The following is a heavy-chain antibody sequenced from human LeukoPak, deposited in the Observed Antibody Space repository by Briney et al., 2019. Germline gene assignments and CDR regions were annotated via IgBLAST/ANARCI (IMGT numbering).Heavy chain of an antibody. CDR1: GITFGSYW. J-gene: IGHJ5*02. Sequence: GGSLRLSCAASGITFGSYWMTWVRQAPGEGLECVANIKPDGSEKHYVDSVEGRFTISRDNAKNSLFLEMNSLRAEDTAVYYCARVKYSSGWYWFDPWGQGTLVTVSS. CDR3: ARVKYSSGWYWFDP. CDR2: IKPDGSEK. D-gene: IGHD6-19*01. V-gene: IGHV3-7*05.